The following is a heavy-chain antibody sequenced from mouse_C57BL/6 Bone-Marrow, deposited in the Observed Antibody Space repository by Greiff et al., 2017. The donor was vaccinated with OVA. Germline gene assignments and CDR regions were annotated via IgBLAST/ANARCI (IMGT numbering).Heavy chain of an antibody. CDR2: INPYNGGT. D-gene: IGHD1-1*01. J-gene: IGHJ2*01. CDR1: GYTFTDYY. CDR3: ARPSYYGSSYYFDY. Sequence: VQLQQSGPVLVKPGASVKMSCKASGYTFTDYYMNWVKQSHGKSLEWIGVINPYNGGTSYNQKFKGKATLTVDKSSSTAYMELNSLTSEDSAVYYCARPSYYGSSYYFDYWGQGTTLTVSS. V-gene: IGHV1-19*01.